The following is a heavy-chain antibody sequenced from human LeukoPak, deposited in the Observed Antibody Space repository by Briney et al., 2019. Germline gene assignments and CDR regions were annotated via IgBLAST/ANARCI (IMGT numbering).Heavy chain of an antibody. Sequence: GGSLRLSCAASGFTFSSYAVNWVRQAPGKGLEWVSTISGNGGYTYYADSVKGRFTISRDNSKNTLYLQMTSLRVEDTAVYYCAKGYTYGSDWGQGTLVTVSS. V-gene: IGHV3-23*01. D-gene: IGHD5-18*01. CDR3: AKGYTYGSD. CDR1: GFTFSSYA. CDR2: ISGNGGYT. J-gene: IGHJ4*02.